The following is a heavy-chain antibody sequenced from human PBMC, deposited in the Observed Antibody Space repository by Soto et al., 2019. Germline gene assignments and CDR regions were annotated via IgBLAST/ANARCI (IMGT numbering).Heavy chain of an antibody. CDR2: LFSNDDK. J-gene: IGHJ4*02. Sequence: QLTLQDCAPVLVKPTETLTLACSVSEFSPRVGVAGLRQPPGNALAWLAHLFSNDDKSYHTSLSNRLTVSKYTSTTQVVLTLANMDPAETATYFCARMRGGCNRINCYADYSDYWAPGTQFSFS. CDR1: EFSPRVG. CDR3: ARMRGGCNRINCYADYSDY. D-gene: IGHD2-2*01. V-gene: IGHV2-26*01.